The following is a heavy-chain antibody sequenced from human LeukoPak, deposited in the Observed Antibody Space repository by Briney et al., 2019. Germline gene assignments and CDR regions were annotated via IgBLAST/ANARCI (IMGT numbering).Heavy chain of an antibody. Sequence: GGSLRLSCAASGFTFSGSAIHWVRQSSGKGLEWVGQIDKKDKGYATATAYVASVKGRFTISRDDSINTAYLQMKSLKTEDTALYYCTRDSGTYNWFDPWGQGTLVTVSS. CDR3: TRDSGTYNWFDP. CDR1: GFTFSGSA. D-gene: IGHD1-26*01. V-gene: IGHV3-73*01. J-gene: IGHJ5*02. CDR2: IDKKDKGYATAT.